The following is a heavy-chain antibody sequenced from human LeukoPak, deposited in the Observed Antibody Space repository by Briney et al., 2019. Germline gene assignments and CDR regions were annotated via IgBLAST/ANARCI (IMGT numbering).Heavy chain of an antibody. Sequence: SETLSLTCTVSGYSISNGYYWDWIRPPPGRGLEWIGNIYRSGSTSYNPSLKSRVTISVDTSKNQFSLKVNSVTAADTAVYYCARRHSSGWFYYWGQGTLVTVSS. CDR1: GYSISNGYY. J-gene: IGHJ4*02. CDR2: IYRSGST. D-gene: IGHD6-19*01. CDR3: ARRHSSGWFYY. V-gene: IGHV4-38-2*02.